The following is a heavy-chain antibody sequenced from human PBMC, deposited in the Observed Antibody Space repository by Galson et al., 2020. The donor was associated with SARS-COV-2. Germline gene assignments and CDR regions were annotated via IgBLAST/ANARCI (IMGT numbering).Heavy chain of an antibody. D-gene: IGHD3-22*01. CDR2: IIPFLGTP. V-gene: IGHV1-69*05. CDR3: ARGHAHYDNSGYLTGWFDP. CDR1: GGTFSNYA. Sequence: ASVKVSCKASGGTFSNYAISWVRQAPGQRLEWMGGIIPFLGTPNYAQKFQDRVTITTDESTSTAYMELNSLKSDDTAVYYCARGHAHYDNSGYLTGWFDPWGQGSLVTVSS. J-gene: IGHJ5*02.